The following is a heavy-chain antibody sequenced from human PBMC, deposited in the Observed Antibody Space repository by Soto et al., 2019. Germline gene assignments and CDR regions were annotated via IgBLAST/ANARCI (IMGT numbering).Heavy chain of an antibody. CDR2: IYYSGST. V-gene: IGHV4-31*03. Sequence: SETLSVTCTVSGGSISSGGYYWSWIRQHPGKGLEWIGYIYYSGSTNYNPSLKSRVTISVDTSKNQFSLKLSSVTAADTAVYYCAREYSSFVDYWGQGTLVTVSS. CDR1: GGSISSGGYY. D-gene: IGHD6-6*01. J-gene: IGHJ4*02. CDR3: AREYSSFVDY.